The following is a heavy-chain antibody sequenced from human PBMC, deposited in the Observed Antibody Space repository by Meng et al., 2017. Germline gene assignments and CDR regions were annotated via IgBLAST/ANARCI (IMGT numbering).Heavy chain of an antibody. J-gene: IGHJ4*02. V-gene: IGHV3-73*01. Sequence: GESLKISCAASGFTISGSAMHWVRQASGKGLEWVCRIRSGANSDATAYAASVKGRFTISRDESKNTAYLQMNSLETEDTAVYYCSRQPSVGSSELDYWGPGSLVTVSS. CDR1: GFTISGSA. CDR3: SRQPSVGSSELDY. D-gene: IGHD6-6*01. CDR2: IRSGANSDAT.